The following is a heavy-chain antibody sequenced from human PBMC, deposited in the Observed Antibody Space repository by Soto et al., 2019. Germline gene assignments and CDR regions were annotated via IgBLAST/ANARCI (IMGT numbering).Heavy chain of an antibody. J-gene: IGHJ4*02. Sequence: GGSLRLSCAASGLTFSSYAMSWVRQAPGKALDWVSAISDSGGSTYYADSVKGRFTISRDNSKNTLYLQMKSLRAEYSALYYCAGPGIAVAGSYYWGQGTLVTVSS. D-gene: IGHD6-19*01. V-gene: IGHV3-23*01. CDR3: AGPGIAVAGSYY. CDR1: GLTFSSYA. CDR2: ISDSGGST.